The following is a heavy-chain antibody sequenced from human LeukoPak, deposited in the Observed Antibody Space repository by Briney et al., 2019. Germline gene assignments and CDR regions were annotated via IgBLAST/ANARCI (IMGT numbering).Heavy chain of an antibody. J-gene: IGHJ4*02. CDR1: GGSISSSSYY. D-gene: IGHD5-18*01. Sequence: PSETLSLTCTVSGGSISSSSYYWGWIRQPPGKGLEWIGSIYYSGSTYYNPSLKGRVTISVDTSKNQFSLKLSSVAAADTAVYYCARQFGYSYGGDYWGQGTLVTVSS. CDR3: ARQFGYSYGGDY. V-gene: IGHV4-39*01. CDR2: IYYSGST.